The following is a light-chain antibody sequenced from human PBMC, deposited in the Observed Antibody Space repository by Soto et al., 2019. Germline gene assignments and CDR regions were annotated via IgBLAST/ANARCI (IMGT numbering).Light chain of an antibody. CDR1: QSISSN. V-gene: IGKV3-15*01. Sequence: EIVMTQSPAALSVSPGERATLSCRASQSISSNLAWYQQKPGQAPRLLMFRTSSRATGFPARFSGSGSGTECNLTISSLQSEDFGFYYRQQYNNWPRSTVGGGTKVDIK. CDR3: QQYNNWPRST. CDR2: RTS. J-gene: IGKJ4*01.